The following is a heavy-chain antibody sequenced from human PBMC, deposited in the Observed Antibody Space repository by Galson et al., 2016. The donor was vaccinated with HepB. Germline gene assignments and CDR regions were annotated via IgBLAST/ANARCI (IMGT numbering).Heavy chain of an antibody. D-gene: IGHD2-15*01. Sequence: SVKVSCKAAGYTFSNYDISWVRQAPGQGLEWMGCITAFNGDTNFAQSFQGRVTMTTDTSTSTAYMDLRTLRSDDTAVYYCARGVVAATWRAFDIWGQGTMVTVSS. J-gene: IGHJ3*02. CDR2: ITAFNGDT. CDR1: GYTFSNYD. CDR3: ARGVVAATWRAFDI. V-gene: IGHV1-18*01.